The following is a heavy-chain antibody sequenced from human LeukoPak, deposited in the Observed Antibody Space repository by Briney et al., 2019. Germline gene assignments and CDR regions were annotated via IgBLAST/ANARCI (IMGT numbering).Heavy chain of an antibody. CDR1: RDSPSRNIAT. V-gene: IGHV6-1*01. J-gene: IGHJ6*02. D-gene: IGHD6-13*01. Sequence: LQTLSLSCAISRDSPSRNIATSKWIRQSPSRGLEWLGSPYYRSKWYNDYAVSMKSRVTINPDTSKNQFCLQLNSVTPEDTAVYYCARRKAATFGMDVWGQGTTVTVSS. CDR2: PYYRSKWYN. CDR3: ARRKAATFGMDV.